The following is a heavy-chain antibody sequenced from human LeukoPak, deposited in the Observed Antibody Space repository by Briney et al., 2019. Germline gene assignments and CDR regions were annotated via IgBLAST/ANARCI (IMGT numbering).Heavy chain of an antibody. Sequence: SETLSLTCNVSSGSISSSTSYWDWIRQPPGKGLEWIGSIYHGGNTYYNPSLKSRVTISVDTSKNQFSLKLSSVTAADTAVYYCARQAIRFLEWLRPNDAFDIWGQGTMVTDTS. J-gene: IGHJ3*02. CDR1: SGSISSSTSY. CDR3: ARQAIRFLEWLRPNDAFDI. V-gene: IGHV4-39*01. CDR2: IYHGGNT. D-gene: IGHD3-3*01.